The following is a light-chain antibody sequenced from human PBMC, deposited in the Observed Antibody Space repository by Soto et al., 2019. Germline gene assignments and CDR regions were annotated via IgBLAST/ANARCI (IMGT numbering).Light chain of an antibody. V-gene: IGKV1-39*01. CDR2: AAS. J-gene: IGKJ1*01. CDR3: QQSYSTTWT. CDR1: QSISNW. Sequence: DIQMTQSPSGLPASVGDRFTITCRASQSISNWLAWYQQKPGKAPKLLIYAASSLQSGVPSRLSGSGYGTDLTLTISSMQNEDFETYYCQQSYSTTWTFGHGTKVDIK.